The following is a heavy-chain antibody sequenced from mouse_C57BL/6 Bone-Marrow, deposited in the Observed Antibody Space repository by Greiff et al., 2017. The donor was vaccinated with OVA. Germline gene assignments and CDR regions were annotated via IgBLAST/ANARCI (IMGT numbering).Heavy chain of an antibody. D-gene: IGHD1-1*01. J-gene: IGHJ3*01. CDR1: GFNIKDDY. Sequence: VQLKQSGAELVRPGASVKLSCTASGFNIKDDYMHWVKQRPEQGLEWIGWIDPENGDTEYASKFQGKATITADTSSNTAYLQLSSLTSEDTAVYYCTTPYYYGSRGQGTLVTVSA. CDR3: TTPYYYGS. V-gene: IGHV14-4*01. CDR2: IDPENGDT.